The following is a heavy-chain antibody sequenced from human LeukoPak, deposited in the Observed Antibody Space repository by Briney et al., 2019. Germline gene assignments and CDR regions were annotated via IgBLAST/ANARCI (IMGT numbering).Heavy chain of an antibody. CDR2: IKSKSDGGTI. D-gene: IGHD1-20*01. CDR1: GFTFTNAF. CDR3: TTDARYNDRWYNW. J-gene: IGHJ4*02. V-gene: IGHV3-15*01. Sequence: GESLRLSCAASGFTFTNAFMSWVRQAPGKGLEWVGRIKSKSDGGTIDYGAPVKGRFTISRDDSKNTLYLQMNSLKTEDTAMYYCTTDARYNDRWYNWWGQGTLVTVSS.